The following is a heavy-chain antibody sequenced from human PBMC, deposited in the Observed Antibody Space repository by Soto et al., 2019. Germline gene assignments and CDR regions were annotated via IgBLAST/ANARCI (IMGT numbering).Heavy chain of an antibody. D-gene: IGHD1-1*01. CDR3: ARDGLAGNVTYYYSMDV. J-gene: IGHJ6*02. V-gene: IGHV4-61*01. CDR1: GASVTGSSDY. Sequence: QVQLQESGPGLVRPSETLSLTCTVSGASVTGSSDYWTWIRQPPGQALEWIGNFYYSGKTTHYNPSLKSRVTRSLDTSKKQLYLTLTSVTAADTAVYYCARDGLAGNVTYYYSMDVWGQGTAVTVTS. CDR2: FYYSGKTT.